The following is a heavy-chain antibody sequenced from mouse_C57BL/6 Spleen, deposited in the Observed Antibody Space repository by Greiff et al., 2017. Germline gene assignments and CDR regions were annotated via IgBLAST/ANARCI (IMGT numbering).Heavy chain of an antibody. D-gene: IGHD2-4*01. CDR3: TRPYDYDRGFAY. V-gene: IGHV1-15*01. Sequence: QVQLKESGPELVKPGASVTLSCKASGYTFTDYEMHWVKQTPVHGLEWIGAIDPETGGTAYNQKFKGKATLTADKSSSTAYMELRSLTSEDSAVYCCTRPYDYDRGFAYWGQGTLVTVSA. CDR1: GYTFTDYE. CDR2: IDPETGGT. J-gene: IGHJ3*01.